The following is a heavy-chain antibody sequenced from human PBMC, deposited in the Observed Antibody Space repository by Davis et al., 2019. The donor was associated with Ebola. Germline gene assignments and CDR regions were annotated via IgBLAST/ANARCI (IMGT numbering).Heavy chain of an antibody. V-gene: IGHV5-10-1*01. D-gene: IGHD5-24*01. CDR3: ARWGRSRWLQSDY. CDR1: GYSFTSYW. CDR2: IYPSDSYT. Sequence: GGSLRLSCKGSGYSFTSYWIGWVRQMPGKGLEWMGIIYPSDSYTNYSPSFQGHVTISADKSISTAYLQWSSLKASDTAMYYCARWGRSRWLQSDYWGQGTLVTVSS. J-gene: IGHJ4*02.